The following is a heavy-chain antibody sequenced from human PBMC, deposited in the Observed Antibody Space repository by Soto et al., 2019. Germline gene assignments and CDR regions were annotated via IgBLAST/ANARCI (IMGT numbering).Heavy chain of an antibody. CDR1: GYSFTSYW. D-gene: IGHD3-9*01. Sequence: PGESLKISCKGSGYSFTSYWISWVRQMPGKGLEWMGRIDPSDSYTNYSPSFQGHVTISADKSISTAYLQWSSLKASDTAMYYCARRYDILTGCYNHYDYWGQGTLVTVSS. CDR3: ARRYDILTGCYNHYDY. J-gene: IGHJ4*02. CDR2: IDPSDSYT. V-gene: IGHV5-10-1*01.